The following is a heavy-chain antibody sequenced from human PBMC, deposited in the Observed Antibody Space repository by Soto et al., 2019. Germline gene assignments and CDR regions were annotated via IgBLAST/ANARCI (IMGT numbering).Heavy chain of an antibody. D-gene: IGHD2-21*01. CDR3: ARDGSGHRRSFDI. Sequence: QVQLVASGGGVVQSGRSLRLSCAASGFSFSSYGMHWVRQAPGKGLEWVAVIWYGGSNKYYADSVHGRFTISRDNSKHTLYRLKNGLRAEDTAVYHCARDGSGHRRSFDIWGQGTMVTVSS. CDR1: GFSFSSYG. V-gene: IGHV3-33*01. CDR2: IWYGGSNK. J-gene: IGHJ3*02.